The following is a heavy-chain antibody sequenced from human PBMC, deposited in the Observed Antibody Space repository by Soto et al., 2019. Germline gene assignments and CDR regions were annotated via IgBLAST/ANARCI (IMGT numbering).Heavy chain of an antibody. CDR2: INPSGGST. J-gene: IGHJ5*02. V-gene: IGHV1-46*01. CDR3: AKSGDSSGWYRRVGWFDP. Sequence: ASVKVSCKASGYTFTSYYMHWVRQAPGQGLEWMGIINPSGGSTSYAQKFQGRVTMTRDTSTSTVYMELNSLRAEDTAVYYCAKSGDSSGWYRRVGWFDPWGQGTLVTVSS. D-gene: IGHD6-19*01. CDR1: GYTFTSYY.